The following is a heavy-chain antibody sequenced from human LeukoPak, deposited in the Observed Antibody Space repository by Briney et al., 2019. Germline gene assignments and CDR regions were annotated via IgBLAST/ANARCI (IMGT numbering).Heavy chain of an antibody. CDR2: ISPNNGGT. CDR3: AREWDCSDGICFPRGFDF. V-gene: IGHV1-2*02. J-gene: IGHJ4*02. D-gene: IGHD2-15*01. CDR1: GYTFTGNY. Sequence: GASVKVSCKASGYTFTGNYVHWVRQAPGQGLEWMGWISPNNGGTSYAQNFRDRVTMTTDTSINTAYMEPSWLTSDDTAVYYCAREWDCSDGICFPRGFDFWGQGTLVTVSS.